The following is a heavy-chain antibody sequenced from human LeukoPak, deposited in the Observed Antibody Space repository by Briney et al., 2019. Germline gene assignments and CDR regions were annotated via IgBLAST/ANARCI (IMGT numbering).Heavy chain of an antibody. J-gene: IGHJ4*02. CDR3: ARNPSGGPKGY. CDR2: INQGGSDQ. Sequence: GGSLRLSCAASGFIFNDYWMSWVRQAPGEGLEWVANINQGGSDQYYVDSVKGRFTISRDNSKNSLYLQMNSLRAEDTAIYYCARNPSGGPKGYWGQGTLVTVSS. CDR1: GFIFNDYW. D-gene: IGHD3-10*01. V-gene: IGHV3-7*03.